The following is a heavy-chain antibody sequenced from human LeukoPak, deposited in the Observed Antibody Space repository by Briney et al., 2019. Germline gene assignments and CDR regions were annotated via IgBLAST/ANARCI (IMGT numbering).Heavy chain of an antibody. D-gene: IGHD1-7*01. CDR1: GGSISSSNW. CDR2: IYHSGST. V-gene: IGHV4-4*02. Sequence: PSGTLSLTCAVSGGSISSSNWWSWVRQPPGKGLEWIGEIYHSGSTNYNPSLKSRVTISVDTSKNQFSLKLSSVTAADTAVYYCASHLRSSPRRITGTKELDWFDPWGQGTLVTVSS. CDR3: ASHLRSSPRRITGTKELDWFDP. J-gene: IGHJ5*02.